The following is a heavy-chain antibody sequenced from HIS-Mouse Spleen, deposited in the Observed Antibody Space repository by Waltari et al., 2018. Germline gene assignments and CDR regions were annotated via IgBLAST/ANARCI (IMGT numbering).Heavy chain of an antibody. CDR3: AKDRNYFDY. V-gene: IGHV3-30*18. Sequence: QVQLVESGGGVVQPGRSLRLSCAASGFTFSRYGMPWVRQDPGKGLEWVAVISYDGSNNYYADSVKGRVTISRDNSKNTLYLQMNSLRAEDTAVYYCAKDRNYFDYWGQGTLVTVSS. CDR1: GFTFSRYG. J-gene: IGHJ4*02. CDR2: ISYDGSNN.